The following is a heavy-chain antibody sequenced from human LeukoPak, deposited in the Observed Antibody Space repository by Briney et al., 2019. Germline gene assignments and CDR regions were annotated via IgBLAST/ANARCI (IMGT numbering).Heavy chain of an antibody. D-gene: IGHD6-6*01. CDR2: ISHSGDT. J-gene: IGHJ6*02. CDR3: ARGEYTLLRGGIDV. V-gene: IGHV4-34*01. Sequence: SETLSLTCDVSGDSFGGYYWTWARQSPGKGLEWIGHISHSGDTNYSPSLTSRVSISIDTSKNQFSLKLTSVTAADTAVYYCARGEYTLLRGGIDVWGQGTTVTVSS. CDR1: GDSFGGYY.